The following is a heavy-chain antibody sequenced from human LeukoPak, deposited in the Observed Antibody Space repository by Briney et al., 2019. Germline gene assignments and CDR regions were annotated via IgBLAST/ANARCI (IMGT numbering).Heavy chain of an antibody. V-gene: IGHV4-59*01. Sequence: SETLSLTCTVSGGSISSYYWSWIRQPPGKGLEWIGYIYYSGSTNYNPSLKSRVTISVDTSKNQFSLKLSSVTAADTAVYYCARGYCSGGSCYSNWFDPWGQGTLDTVSS. CDR3: ARGYCSGGSCYSNWFDP. J-gene: IGHJ5*02. D-gene: IGHD2-15*01. CDR2: IYYSGST. CDR1: GGSISSYY.